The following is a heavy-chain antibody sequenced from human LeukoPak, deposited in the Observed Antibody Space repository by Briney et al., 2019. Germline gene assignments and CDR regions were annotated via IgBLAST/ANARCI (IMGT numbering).Heavy chain of an antibody. Sequence: GASVKVSCKASGYTFSNDYMHWVRQAPGQGLEWMGIINPSVGSTSYAQKFQGRVAMTRDMSTSTVYMELSSLRSEDTAVYYCARPTAYYYDSSGYYDAFDIWGQGTMVTVSS. J-gene: IGHJ3*02. D-gene: IGHD3-22*01. V-gene: IGHV1-46*01. CDR2: INPSVGST. CDR1: GYTFSNDY. CDR3: ARPTAYYYDSSGYYDAFDI.